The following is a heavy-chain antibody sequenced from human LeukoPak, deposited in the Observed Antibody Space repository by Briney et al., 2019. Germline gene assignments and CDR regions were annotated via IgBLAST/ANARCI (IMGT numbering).Heavy chain of an antibody. CDR1: GYTFTGYY. D-gene: IGHD5-18*01. V-gene: IGHV1-2*02. CDR3: ARDPGIQLWFQPTFYYMDV. Sequence: ASVKVSCKASGYTFTGYYMHWVRQAPGQGLEWMGWINPNSGGTNYAQKFQGRVTMTRDTSISTAYMELSRLRSDDTAVYYCARDPGIQLWFQPTFYYMDVWGKGTTVTVSS. J-gene: IGHJ6*03. CDR2: INPNSGGT.